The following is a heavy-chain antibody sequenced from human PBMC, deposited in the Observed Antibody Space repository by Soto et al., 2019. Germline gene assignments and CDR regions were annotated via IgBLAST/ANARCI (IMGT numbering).Heavy chain of an antibody. Sequence: ASVKVSCKASGYTFTSYAMHWVRQAPGQRLEWMGWINPSNGNTNYSQKFQGRVTMTRDTSTSTVYMELSSLRSEDTAVYYCARDQDRVVVAPPDIWGQGTMVTVSS. J-gene: IGHJ3*02. CDR1: GYTFTSYA. CDR2: INPSNGNT. V-gene: IGHV1-3*01. D-gene: IGHD2-2*01. CDR3: ARDQDRVVVAPPDI.